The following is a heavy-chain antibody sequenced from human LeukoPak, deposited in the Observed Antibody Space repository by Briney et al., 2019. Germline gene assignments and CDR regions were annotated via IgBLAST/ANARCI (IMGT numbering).Heavy chain of an antibody. CDR2: ISSGDITI. CDR1: GFTFSTYE. Sequence: GGSLRLSCAASGFTFSTYEMSWVRQAPGKGLEWVSYISSGDITIYYADSVKGRFTISRDNAKNSLYLQMNSLRVEDTAVYYCATDGSTRPGNPFFDYWGQGTLVTVSS. J-gene: IGHJ4*02. CDR3: ATDGSTRPGNPFFDY. V-gene: IGHV3-48*03. D-gene: IGHD5/OR15-5a*01.